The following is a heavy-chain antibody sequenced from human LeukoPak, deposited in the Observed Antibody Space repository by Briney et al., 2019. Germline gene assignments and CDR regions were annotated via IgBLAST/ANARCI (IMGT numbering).Heavy chain of an antibody. CDR2: IWYDGSNK. V-gene: IGHV3-33*01. CDR1: GFTFSSYG. J-gene: IGHJ6*02. CDR3: ARVYCSGGSCYGYYYYGMDV. D-gene: IGHD2-15*01. Sequence: QSGGSLRLSCAASGFTFSSYGMHWVRQAPGKGLEWVAVIWYDGSNKYYADSVKGRFTISRDNSKNTLYLQMNSLRAEDTAVYYCARVYCSGGSCYGYYYYGMDVWGQGTTVTVSS.